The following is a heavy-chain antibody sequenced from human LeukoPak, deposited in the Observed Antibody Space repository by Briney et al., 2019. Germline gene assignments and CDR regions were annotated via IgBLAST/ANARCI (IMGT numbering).Heavy chain of an antibody. CDR2: INHSGST. CDR1: GGSFSGYY. CDR3: ARAHIVVVPAAMLAWFDP. Sequence: PSETLSLTCAVYGGSFSGYYWSWIRQPPWKGLEWIGEINHSGSTNYNPSLKSRVTISVDTSKNQFSLKLSSVTAADTAVYYCARAHIVVVPAAMLAWFDPWGQGTLVTVSS. J-gene: IGHJ5*02. V-gene: IGHV4-34*01. D-gene: IGHD2-2*01.